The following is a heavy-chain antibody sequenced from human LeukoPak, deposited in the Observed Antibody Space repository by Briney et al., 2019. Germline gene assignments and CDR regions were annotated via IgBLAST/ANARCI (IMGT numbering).Heavy chain of an antibody. CDR2: IYSGGST. D-gene: IGHD4-17*01. CDR1: GFTVSTNY. J-gene: IGHJ5*02. Sequence: GSLRLSCAASGFTVSTNYMSWVRQAPGKGLEWVSVIYSGGSTYYADSVKGRFTISRDNSKNTLYLQMNSLRAEDTAVYYCARTYWATVTNNWFDPWGQGTLVTVSS. CDR3: ARTYWATVTNNWFDP. V-gene: IGHV3-66*01.